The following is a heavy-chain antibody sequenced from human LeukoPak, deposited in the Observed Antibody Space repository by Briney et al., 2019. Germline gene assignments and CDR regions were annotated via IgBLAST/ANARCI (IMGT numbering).Heavy chain of an antibody. CDR3: ARQEFGSSWSPPEYFDL. CDR2: IYYSGST. D-gene: IGHD6-19*01. CDR1: GGSISSYY. V-gene: IGHV4-59*08. J-gene: IGHJ2*01. Sequence: SETLSLTCTVSGGSISSYYWSWIRQPPGKGLEWIGYIYYSGSTNYNPSLKSRVTISVDTSKNQFSLKLSSVTAADTAVYYCARQEFGSSWSPPEYFDLWGRGTLVTVSS.